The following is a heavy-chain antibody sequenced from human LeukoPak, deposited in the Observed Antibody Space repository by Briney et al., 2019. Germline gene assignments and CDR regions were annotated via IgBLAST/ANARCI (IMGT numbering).Heavy chain of an antibody. D-gene: IGHD2-15*01. CDR2: IKSKTDGGTT. V-gene: IGHV3-15*01. J-gene: IGHJ4*02. Sequence: GGSLRLSCAASGFTFSNAWMSWVRQAPGKGLEWVGRIKSKTDGGTTDYAAPVKGRFTISRDDSKNTLYLQMSSLKTEDTAVYYCTTDFSIVVAATLYYFDYWGQGTLVTVSS. CDR1: GFTFSNAW. CDR3: TTDFSIVVAATLYYFDY.